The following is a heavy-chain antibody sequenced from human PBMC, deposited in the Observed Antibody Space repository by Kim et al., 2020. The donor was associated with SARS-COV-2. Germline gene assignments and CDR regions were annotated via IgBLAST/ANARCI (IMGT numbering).Heavy chain of an antibody. V-gene: IGHV4-31*03. CDR3: ARGSSTTGTTWFDP. D-gene: IGHD1-1*01. CDR2: IYYSGRT. Sequence: SETLSLTCTVSGGSISSGGYYWSWIRQHPGKGLEWIGYIYYSGRTYYNPSLKSRVTISVDTSKNQFSLKLSSVTAADTAVYYCARGSSTTGTTWFDPWGQGTLVTVSS. CDR1: GGSISSGGYY. J-gene: IGHJ5*02.